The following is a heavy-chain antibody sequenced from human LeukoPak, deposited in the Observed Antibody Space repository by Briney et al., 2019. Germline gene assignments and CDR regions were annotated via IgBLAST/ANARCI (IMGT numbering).Heavy chain of an antibody. Sequence: SVKVSCKASGGTFSSYAISWVRQAPGQGLEWMGGIIPIFGTANYAQKFQGRVTITTDESTSTAYMELSSLRSEDTAVYYCARDGWFGELSNWFDPWGQGTLVTVSS. J-gene: IGHJ5*02. V-gene: IGHV1-69*05. D-gene: IGHD3-10*01. CDR3: ARDGWFGELSNWFDP. CDR2: IIPIFGTA. CDR1: GGTFSSYA.